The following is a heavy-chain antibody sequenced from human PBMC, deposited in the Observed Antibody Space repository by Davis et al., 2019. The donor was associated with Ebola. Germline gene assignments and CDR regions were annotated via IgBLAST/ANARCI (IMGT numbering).Heavy chain of an antibody. CDR3: ARVFGDFHFDY. V-gene: IGHV4-4*02. CDR1: GGSISSSNW. D-gene: IGHD4-17*01. CDR2: IYHSGST. Sequence: SETLSLTCAVSGGSISSSNWWRWLRQPPGKGLEWIGEIYHSGSTNYNPSLKSRVTISVDKSKNQFSLKLSSVTAADTAVYYCARVFGDFHFDYWGQGTLVTVSS. J-gene: IGHJ4*02.